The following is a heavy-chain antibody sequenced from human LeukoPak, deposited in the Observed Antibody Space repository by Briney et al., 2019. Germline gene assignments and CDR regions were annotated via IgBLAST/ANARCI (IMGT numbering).Heavy chain of an antibody. CDR3: ARVDGSCSGGSCPSGNWFDP. Sequence: PSETLSLTCTVSGGSISSGSYYWSLIRQPAGKGLEWIGRIYTRGSTNYNPSLKSRVIILYTSKNQFSRKLNSVTAADTAVYYCARVDGSCSGGSCPSGNWFDPWGQGTLVTVSS. J-gene: IGHJ5*02. CDR2: IYTRGST. CDR1: GGSISSGSYY. V-gene: IGHV4-61*02. D-gene: IGHD2-15*01.